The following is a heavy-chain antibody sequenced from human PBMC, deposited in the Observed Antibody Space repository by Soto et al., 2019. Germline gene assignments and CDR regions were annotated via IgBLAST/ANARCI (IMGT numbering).Heavy chain of an antibody. CDR3: ATDSALYYYDSSGYSPFDY. CDR2: FDPEDGET. J-gene: IGHJ4*02. V-gene: IGHV1-24*01. D-gene: IGHD3-22*01. Sequence: QVQLVQSGAEVKKPGASVKVSCKVSGYTLTELSMHWVRQAPGKGLAWMGGFDPEDGETIYAQKFQGRVTMTEDTATDTAYMELSSLRSEDTAVYYCATDSALYYYDSSGYSPFDYWGQGTLVTVSS. CDR1: GYTLTELS.